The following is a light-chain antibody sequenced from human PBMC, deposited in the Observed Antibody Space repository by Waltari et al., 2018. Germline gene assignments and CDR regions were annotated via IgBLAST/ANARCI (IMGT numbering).Light chain of an antibody. V-gene: IGKV3-11*01. J-gene: IGKJ3*01. CDR3: QHRGHWPPEAT. Sequence: EIVLTQSPATLSLSPGERASLSCRASQSISSYLAWYQQKPGQAPRLLIYDASTRATGIPARFSGSGSGTDFPLIISSLEPEDFAVYYCQHRGHWPPEATFGPGTKVDIK. CDR1: QSISSY. CDR2: DAS.